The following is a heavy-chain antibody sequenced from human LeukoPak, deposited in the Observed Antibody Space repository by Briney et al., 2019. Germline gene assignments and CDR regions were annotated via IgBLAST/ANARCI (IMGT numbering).Heavy chain of an antibody. D-gene: IGHD3-22*01. Sequence: SETLSLTCTVSGGSISSSSYYWGWIRQPPGKGLEWIGSIYYSGSTYYNPSLKSRVTISVDTSKNQFSLKLSSVTAADTAVYYCAILGSSGYYQPQVVDYWGQGTLVTVSS. CDR1: GGSISSSSYY. J-gene: IGHJ4*02. V-gene: IGHV4-39*07. CDR2: IYYSGST. CDR3: AILGSSGYYQPQVVDY.